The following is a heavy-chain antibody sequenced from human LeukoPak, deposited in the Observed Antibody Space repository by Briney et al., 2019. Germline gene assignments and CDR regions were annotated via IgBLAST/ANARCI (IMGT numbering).Heavy chain of an antibody. Sequence: PGRSLRLSCAASGFTFSSSGMHWVRQAPGKGLEWVAVIWYDGSNKYYADSVKGRFTISRDNSKNTLYLQMNTLRAEDTAVYYCAKDLGHGYNSQAFDIWGQGTMVTVSS. D-gene: IGHD5-24*01. CDR1: GFTFSSSG. CDR3: AKDLGHGYNSQAFDI. V-gene: IGHV3-33*06. CDR2: IWYDGSNK. J-gene: IGHJ3*02.